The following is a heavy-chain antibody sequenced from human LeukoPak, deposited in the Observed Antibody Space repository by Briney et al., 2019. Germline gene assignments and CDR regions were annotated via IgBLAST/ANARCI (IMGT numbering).Heavy chain of an antibody. CDR1: GFTFSSYS. Sequence: TGGSLRLSCAASGFTFSSYSMNWVRQAPGKGLEWVSYISSSSSTIYYADSVKGRFTISRDNSKNTLYLQMNSLRAEDTAVYYCAKDVKAMDAPGYWGQGALVTVSS. D-gene: IGHD5-18*01. CDR3: AKDVKAMDAPGY. CDR2: ISSSSSTI. J-gene: IGHJ4*02. V-gene: IGHV3-48*01.